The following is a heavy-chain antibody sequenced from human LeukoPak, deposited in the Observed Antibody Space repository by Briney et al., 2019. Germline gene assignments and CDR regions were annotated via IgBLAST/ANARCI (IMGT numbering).Heavy chain of an antibody. V-gene: IGHV3-21*01. Sequence: GGSLRLSCAASGFTFSSYSMNWVRQAPGRGLEWVSSISSSSSYIYYADSVKGRFTISRDNAKNSLYLQMNSLRAKDTAVYYCARAQRLSAHAFDIWGQGTMVTVSS. J-gene: IGHJ3*02. CDR3: ARAQRLSAHAFDI. CDR2: ISSSSSYI. CDR1: GFTFSSYS.